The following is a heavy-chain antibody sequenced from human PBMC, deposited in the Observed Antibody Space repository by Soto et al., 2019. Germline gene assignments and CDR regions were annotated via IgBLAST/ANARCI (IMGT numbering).Heavy chain of an antibody. CDR1: GGSIDTSAYY. Sequence: TSETLSLTCAVSGGSIDTSAYYWGWIRQAPGKGLEWIGSINHSGNTYLSPSLKDRVTMSVDTSKNIFSLTLRSATAADTGLYFCSRRAPEGFDPWGQGTLVTVSS. V-gene: IGHV4-39*01. CDR3: SRRAPEGFDP. CDR2: INHSGNT. J-gene: IGHJ5*02.